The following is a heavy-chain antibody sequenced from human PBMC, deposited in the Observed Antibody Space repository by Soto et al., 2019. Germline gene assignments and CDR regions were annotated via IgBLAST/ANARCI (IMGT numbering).Heavy chain of an antibody. Sequence: RASVKVSCKASGGTFSSYAISWVRQAPGQGLEWMGGIIPIFGTANYAQKFQGRVTITADESTSTAYMELRRLRSDDAAVYYCARDKMIDDVGLGSLDYWGQGTVVTVSS. CDR1: GGTFSSYA. D-gene: IGHD3-10*01. CDR3: ARDKMIDDVGLGSLDY. V-gene: IGHV1-69*13. J-gene: IGHJ4*02. CDR2: IIPIFGTA.